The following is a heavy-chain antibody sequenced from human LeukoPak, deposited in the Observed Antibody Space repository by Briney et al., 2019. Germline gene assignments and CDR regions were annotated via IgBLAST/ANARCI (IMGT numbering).Heavy chain of an antibody. D-gene: IGHD3-10*01. CDR2: ISSSSTYI. Sequence: SGGSLRLSCAASGFTFSYYNMNWVRQAPGRGLEWVSSISSSSTYIYYADSVKGRFTISRDNAKNTLYLQMNSLRVEDTAVYYCARGRGWYFDLWGRGTLVTVSS. CDR1: GFTFSYYN. J-gene: IGHJ2*01. CDR3: ARGRGWYFDL. V-gene: IGHV3-21*01.